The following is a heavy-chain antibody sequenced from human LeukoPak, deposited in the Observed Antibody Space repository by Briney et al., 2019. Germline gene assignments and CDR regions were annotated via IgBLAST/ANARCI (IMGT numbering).Heavy chain of an antibody. CDR1: GGTFSSYA. V-gene: IGHV1-69*05. CDR3: ARETYSGSGSYYGVVDY. J-gene: IGHJ4*02. D-gene: IGHD1-26*01. Sequence: SVKVSCKASGGTFSSYAISWVRQAPGQGLEWMGRIIPIFGTANYAQKFQGRVTITTDESTSTAYMELSSLRSEDTAVYYCARETYSGSGSYYGVVDYWGLGTLVTVSS. CDR2: IIPIFGTA.